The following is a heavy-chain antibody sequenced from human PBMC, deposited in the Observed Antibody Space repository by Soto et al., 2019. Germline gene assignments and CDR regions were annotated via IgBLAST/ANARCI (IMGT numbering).Heavy chain of an antibody. Sequence: GGSLRLSCAASGFTFSSYAMSWVRQAPGKGLEWVSAISGSGGSTYYADSVKGRFTISRDNSKNTLYLQMNSLRAEDTAVYYCAKGAGYSNYEGVNYYYSGMAVWGQGTTVTVSS. J-gene: IGHJ6*02. CDR1: GFTFSSYA. CDR3: AKGAGYSNYEGVNYYYSGMAV. V-gene: IGHV3-23*01. CDR2: ISGSGGST. D-gene: IGHD4-4*01.